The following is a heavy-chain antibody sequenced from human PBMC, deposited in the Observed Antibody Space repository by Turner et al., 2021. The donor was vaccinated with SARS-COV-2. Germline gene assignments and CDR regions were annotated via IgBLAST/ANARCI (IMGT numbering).Heavy chain of an antibody. CDR3: AGAWRYSSSWNGYYYGMDV. V-gene: IGHV4-34*01. Sequence: QVQLHQWGAGLLKPSETLSLTCAVYGGSFSGYYWSWIRQPPGKGLEWSGEINQSGSTNYNPSLKSRVTISVDTSKNQLSLKLSSVTAADTAVYYCAGAWRYSSSWNGYYYGMDVWGQGTTVTVSS. CDR2: INQSGST. J-gene: IGHJ6*02. D-gene: IGHD6-13*01. CDR1: GGSFSGYY.